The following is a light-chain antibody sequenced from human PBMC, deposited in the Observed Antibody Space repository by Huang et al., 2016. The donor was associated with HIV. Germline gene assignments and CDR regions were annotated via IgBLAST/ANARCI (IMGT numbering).Light chain of an antibody. CDR1: PSVGSD. V-gene: IGKV3-15*01. J-gene: IGKJ1*01. CDR2: GTS. CDR3: QQYNNWPKT. Sequence: EIVMTQSPATLSVSPGERATLSCRASPSVGSDLAWYQQKPGQAPRLLIFGTSTTATGIPARFSGSGSGTEFTLTINSLQSEDFAVYYCQQYNNWPKTFGQGTKVEIK.